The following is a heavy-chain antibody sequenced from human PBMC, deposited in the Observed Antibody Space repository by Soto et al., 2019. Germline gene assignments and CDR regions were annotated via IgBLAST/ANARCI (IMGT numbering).Heavy chain of an antibody. V-gene: IGHV1-69*12. CDR3: ASHYDSSGYYYRGLDY. J-gene: IGHJ4*02. Sequence: QVQLVQSGAEVKKPGSSVKVSCKASGGTFSSYAISWVRQAPGQGLERMGGIIPIFGTADYAQKFQGRVTITADESTSTGSMELSSLRSEDTAVYYCASHYDSSGYYYRGLDYWGQGTLVTVSS. CDR2: IIPIFGTA. CDR1: GGTFSSYA. D-gene: IGHD3-22*01.